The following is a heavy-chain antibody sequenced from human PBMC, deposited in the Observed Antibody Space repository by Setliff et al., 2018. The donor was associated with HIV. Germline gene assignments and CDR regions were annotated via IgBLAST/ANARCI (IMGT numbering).Heavy chain of an antibody. CDR2: ISAYDGST. J-gene: IGHJ3*02. V-gene: IGHV1-18*01. Sequence: ASVKVSCKASGYTFTNYGISWVRQAPGQGLEWMGWISAYDGSTNFAQKFQGRVTSTTDTSTRTGYMEMRSLKSDDTAVYYCARRSTFNAFDIWGQGTMVTVSS. CDR1: GYTFTNYG. CDR3: ARRSTFNAFDI.